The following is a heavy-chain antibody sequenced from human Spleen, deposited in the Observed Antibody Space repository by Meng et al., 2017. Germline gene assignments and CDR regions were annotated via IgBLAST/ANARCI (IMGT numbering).Heavy chain of an antibody. J-gene: IGHJ3*02. Sequence: GESLKISCAASGFTFSRNAMHWVRQAPGKGLEWVAAISYDGSNQHYADSVKGRFTISRDNSKNTLYLQMNSLRAEDTAVYYCTAMVFAFDIWGQGTMVTVSS. CDR2: ISYDGSNQ. D-gene: IGHD5-18*01. V-gene: IGHV3-30*07. CDR1: GFTFSRNA. CDR3: TAMVFAFDI.